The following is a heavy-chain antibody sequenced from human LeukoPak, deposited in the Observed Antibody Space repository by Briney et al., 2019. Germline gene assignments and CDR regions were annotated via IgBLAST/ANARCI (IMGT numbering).Heavy chain of an antibody. V-gene: IGHV3-30*03. J-gene: IGHJ4*02. Sequence: GGSLRLSCAASGFTFSSYGMHWVRQAPGKGLEWVAVISYDGSNKYYADSVKGRFTISRDNSKNTLYLQMNSLRAEDTAVYYCARDLFKRRPGYFDYWGQGTLVTVSS. CDR3: ARDLFKRRPGYFDY. CDR1: GFTFSSYG. D-gene: IGHD3-10*01. CDR2: ISYDGSNK.